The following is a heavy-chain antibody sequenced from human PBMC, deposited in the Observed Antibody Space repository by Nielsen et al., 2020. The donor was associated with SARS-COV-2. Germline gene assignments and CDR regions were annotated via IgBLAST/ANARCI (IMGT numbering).Heavy chain of an antibody. CDR1: GLSFSDYS. J-gene: IGHJ5*02. Sequence: GGSLRLSCVVSGLSFSDYSMSWIRQAPGKGLEWVSYISRSGSIIQHADSVKGRFTISRDNAKNSLYLQMDNLRADDTAVYYCAGPASWGQGTVVTVSA. D-gene: IGHD2-2*01. CDR3: AGPAS. CDR2: ISRSGSII. V-gene: IGHV3-11*01.